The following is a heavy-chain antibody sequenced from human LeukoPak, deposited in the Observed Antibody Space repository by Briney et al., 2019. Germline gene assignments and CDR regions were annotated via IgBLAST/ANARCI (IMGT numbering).Heavy chain of an antibody. V-gene: IGHV3-30*18. J-gene: IGHJ4*02. Sequence: GGSLRLSCATSGFTFSTYVMHWVRQAPGKGLEWVAVISFDGSNKYYADSVKGRFTISRDNSKNTMYLQMNGLRPEDTAVYYCAKGKDSVAGATNDYWGQGTLVTVSS. D-gene: IGHD6-19*01. CDR2: ISFDGSNK. CDR3: AKGKDSVAGATNDY. CDR1: GFTFSTYV.